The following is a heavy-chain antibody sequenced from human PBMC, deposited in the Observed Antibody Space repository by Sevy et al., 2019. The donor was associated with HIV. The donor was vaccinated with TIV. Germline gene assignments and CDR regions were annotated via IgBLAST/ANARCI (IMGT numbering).Heavy chain of an antibody. CDR1: GFTVSSNY. V-gene: IGHV3-53*01. CDR2: IYSGGST. J-gene: IGHJ4*02. CDR3: AREILGYCSGGSCYSHPSGFDY. D-gene: IGHD2-15*01. Sequence: GGSLRLSCAASGFTVSSNYMSWVRHAPGKGLEWVSVIYSGGSTYYADSVKGRFTISRDNSKNTLYLQMNSLRAEDTAVYYCAREILGYCSGGSCYSHPSGFDYWGQGTLVTVSS.